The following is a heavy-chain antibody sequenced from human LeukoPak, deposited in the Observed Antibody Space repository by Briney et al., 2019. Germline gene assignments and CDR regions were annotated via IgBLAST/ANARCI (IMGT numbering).Heavy chain of an antibody. Sequence: GGSLRLSCEASGFTFSSYSMNWVRQAPGKGLEWVSYISFSSATIHYADSVKGRFTISRDNAKNSLYLQMNSLRAEDTAVYYCASMGSYWFGAFDIWGQGTMVTVSS. D-gene: IGHD1-26*01. CDR1: GFTFSSYS. CDR3: ASMGSYWFGAFDI. V-gene: IGHV3-48*01. J-gene: IGHJ3*02. CDR2: ISFSSATI.